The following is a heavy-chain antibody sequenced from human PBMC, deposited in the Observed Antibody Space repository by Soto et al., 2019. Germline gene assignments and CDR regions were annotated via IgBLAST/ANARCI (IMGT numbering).Heavy chain of an antibody. V-gene: IGHV1-8*01. Sequence: QVQLVQSGAEVKKPGASVKVSCKASGYTFTSYDINWVRQATGQGLEWMGWMNPNSGNTGYAQKFQGRVNMTRNTSISTAYMELSSLRSEDTAVYYCAIIPTTVTIGYFDYWGQGTLVTVSS. CDR1: GYTFTSYD. CDR3: AIIPTTVTIGYFDY. J-gene: IGHJ4*02. CDR2: MNPNSGNT. D-gene: IGHD4-17*01.